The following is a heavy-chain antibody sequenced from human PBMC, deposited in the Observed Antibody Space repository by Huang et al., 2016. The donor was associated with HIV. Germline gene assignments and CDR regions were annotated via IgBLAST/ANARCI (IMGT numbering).Heavy chain of an antibody. Sequence: QVQLQQWGAGLLRPSETLSLTCAVYGGSFSGYYGTWIRQPPGKGLEGIGEINHRESTNDNPSLKSRVTISVDTSRNQFSLTVTSVTAADTAVYYCARGQGGYYYYYMDVWGKGTTVTVSS. J-gene: IGHJ6*03. CDR3: ARGQGGYYYYYMDV. V-gene: IGHV4-34*01. CDR1: GGSFSGYY. CDR2: INHREST.